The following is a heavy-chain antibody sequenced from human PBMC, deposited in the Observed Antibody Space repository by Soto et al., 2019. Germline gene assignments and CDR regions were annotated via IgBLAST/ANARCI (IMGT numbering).Heavy chain of an antibody. V-gene: IGHV3-30*18. CDR3: AKDFDWLYGSSDYLDY. J-gene: IGHJ4*02. D-gene: IGHD3-9*01. CDR2: ISYDGSNK. Sequence: GRALRLSCGPSGFTFSSNGMHGVRKAPGKGLEWVAVISYDGSNKYYADSVKGRFTISRDNSKNTLYLQMNSLRAEDTAVYYCAKDFDWLYGSSDYLDYWGQGTLVTVSS. CDR1: GFTFSSNG.